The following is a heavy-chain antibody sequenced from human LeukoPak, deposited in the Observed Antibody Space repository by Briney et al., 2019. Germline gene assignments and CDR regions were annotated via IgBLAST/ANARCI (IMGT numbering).Heavy chain of an antibody. V-gene: IGHV3-23*01. Sequence: GGSLRLSCAASGFTFSSYAMNWVRQAPGKGLEWVSAISGSGGSTYYADSVKGRFTISRDNSKNTLYLQVSSLRAEDTALYFCAKDNSRAARPYYPDYWGQGTLVTVSS. J-gene: IGHJ4*02. CDR1: GFTFSSYA. CDR2: ISGSGGST. D-gene: IGHD6-6*01. CDR3: AKDNSRAARPYYPDY.